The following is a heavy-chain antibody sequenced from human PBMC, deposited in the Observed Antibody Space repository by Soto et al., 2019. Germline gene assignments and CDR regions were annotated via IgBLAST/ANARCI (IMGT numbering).Heavy chain of an antibody. CDR3: AREVISGYYNNFDY. J-gene: IGHJ4*02. D-gene: IGHD3-22*01. CDR2: INSDGSST. Sequence: EVQMVESGGGLVQPGGSLRLSCAASGFTFSTYWMHWVRQAPGKGPVWVSRINSDGSSTSYADSVKGRFTISRDNAKNTLYLQMNSLRAEDTAVYYCAREVISGYYNNFDYWGQGTLVTVSS. V-gene: IGHV3-74*01. CDR1: GFTFSTYW.